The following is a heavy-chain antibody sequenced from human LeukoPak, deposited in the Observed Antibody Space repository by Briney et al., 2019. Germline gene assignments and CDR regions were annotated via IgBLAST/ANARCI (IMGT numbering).Heavy chain of an antibody. CDR2: IEPSGFTI. D-gene: IGHD2-15*01. CDR1: GLTFTTYA. Sequence: GGSLRLSCAASGLTFTTYAMNWVRQAPGRGLEWVSSIEPSGFTIFYANSVKGRFTISRDNAKNSLYLQMSSLRAEDTALYYCARERLIDSNYYYMDVWGKGTTVTVSS. J-gene: IGHJ6*03. V-gene: IGHV3-21*04. CDR3: ARERLIDSNYYYMDV.